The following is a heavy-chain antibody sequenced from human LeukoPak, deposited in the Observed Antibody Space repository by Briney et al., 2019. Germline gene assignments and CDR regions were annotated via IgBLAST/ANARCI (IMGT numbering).Heavy chain of an antibody. CDR3: ARHAYCGGDCFGGAFEI. D-gene: IGHD2-21*02. CDR2: IYYSGST. V-gene: IGHV4-59*08. J-gene: IGHJ3*02. Sequence: SETLSLTCTVSGGSISSYYWSWIRQPPGKGLEWIGYIYYSGSTNYNPSLKSRVTISVDTSKNQLSLKLRSVTAADTAVYYCARHAYCGGDCFGGAFEIWGQGTMVTVSS. CDR1: GGSISSYY.